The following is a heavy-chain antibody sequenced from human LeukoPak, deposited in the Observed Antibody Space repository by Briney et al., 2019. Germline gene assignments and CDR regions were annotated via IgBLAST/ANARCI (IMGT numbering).Heavy chain of an antibody. CDR2: INPNSGGT. J-gene: IGHJ4*02. V-gene: IGHV1-2*02. CDR3: ARDGSNYDYVWGSSDY. CDR1: GYTFTSYG. Sequence: ASVKVSCKASGYTFTSYGISWVRQAPGQGLEWMGWINPNSGGTNYAQKFQGRVTMTRDTSISTAYMELSRLRSDDTAVYYCARDGSNYDYVWGSSDYWGQGTLVTVSS. D-gene: IGHD3-16*01.